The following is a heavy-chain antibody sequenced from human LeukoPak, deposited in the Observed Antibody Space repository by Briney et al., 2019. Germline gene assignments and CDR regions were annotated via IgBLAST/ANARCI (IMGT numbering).Heavy chain of an antibody. V-gene: IGHV4-34*01. CDR1: GGSFSTYY. D-gene: IGHD6-19*01. Sequence: PSETLSLTCAVYGGSFSTYYWSWIRQPPGKGLEWIGEINHSGSTNYNPSLKSRVTISVDTSKNHFSLKLSSVTAADTAVYYCARESSIAVAGGASDAFDIWGQGTMVTVSS. J-gene: IGHJ3*02. CDR2: INHSGST. CDR3: ARESSIAVAGGASDAFDI.